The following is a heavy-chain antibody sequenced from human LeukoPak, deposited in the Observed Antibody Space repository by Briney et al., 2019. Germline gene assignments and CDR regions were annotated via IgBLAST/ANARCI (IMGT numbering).Heavy chain of an antibody. CDR1: GGSFSGYF. CDR2: INDSGSI. Sequence: PSETLSLTCAVYGGSFSGYFWTWLRQPPGKGLEWIGEINDSGSINYNPSLKSRVSISVDTSKNQFSLKVSSVTAADTAVYYSARRGSGSLNIQSNFDYWGQGTLVTVSS. D-gene: IGHD3-10*01. V-gene: IGHV4-34*01. CDR3: ARRGSGSLNIQSNFDY. J-gene: IGHJ4*02.